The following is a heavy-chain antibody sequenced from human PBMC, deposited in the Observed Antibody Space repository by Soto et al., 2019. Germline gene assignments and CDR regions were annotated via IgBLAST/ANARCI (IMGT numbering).Heavy chain of an antibody. Sequence: GGPLRLSCAASGFTFSSYEMNWARQAPGKGLEWVSYISSSGSTIYYADSVKGRFTISRDNAKNSLYLQMNSLRAEDTAVYYCARDLITMIVVEVAYGMDVWGQGTTVTVS. CDR3: ARDLITMIVVEVAYGMDV. J-gene: IGHJ6*02. CDR1: GFTFSSYE. CDR2: ISSSGSTI. V-gene: IGHV3-48*03. D-gene: IGHD3-22*01.